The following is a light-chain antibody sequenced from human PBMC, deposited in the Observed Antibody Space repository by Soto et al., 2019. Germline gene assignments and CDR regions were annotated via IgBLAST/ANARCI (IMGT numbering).Light chain of an antibody. Sequence: QSALTQPASVSGSPGQSITISCTGTNTDVGGYNYVSWYQQHPGKAPQLMIYEASNRPSGVSARFSGSKSGTTASLTISGLQPEDEADYYCLSFASGNTRVFGTGTKVTVL. CDR3: LSFASGNTRV. CDR2: EAS. CDR1: NTDVGGYNY. V-gene: IGLV2-14*01. J-gene: IGLJ1*01.